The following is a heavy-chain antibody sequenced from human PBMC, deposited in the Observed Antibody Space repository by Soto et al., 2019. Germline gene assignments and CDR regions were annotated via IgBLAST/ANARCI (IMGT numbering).Heavy chain of an antibody. CDR3: ARGAGSSGWYYYYYYGMDV. Sequence: QVQLVQSGAEVKKPGSSVKVSCKASGGTFSSYAISWVRQAPGQGLEWMGGIIPIFGTANYAQKFQGRVTITADESTSTAYMELSSLRSEDTAVYYCARGAGSSGWYYYYYYGMDVWGQGTTVTVSS. J-gene: IGHJ6*02. CDR1: GGTFSSYA. CDR2: IIPIFGTA. D-gene: IGHD6-19*01. V-gene: IGHV1-69*12.